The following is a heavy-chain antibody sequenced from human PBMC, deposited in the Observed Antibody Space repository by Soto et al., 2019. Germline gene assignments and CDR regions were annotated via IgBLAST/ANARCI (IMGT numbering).Heavy chain of an antibody. CDR2: INHSGST. V-gene: IGHV4-34*01. J-gene: IGHJ5*02. D-gene: IGHD3-10*01. Sequence: PSETLSLTCAVYGGSFSGYYWSWIRQPPGKGLEWIGEINHSGSTNYNPSLKSRVTISVDTSKNQFSLKLSSVTAADTAVYYCARGPRKVPRKNWFDPWGQGTLVTVSS. CDR1: GGSFSGYY. CDR3: ARGPRKVPRKNWFDP.